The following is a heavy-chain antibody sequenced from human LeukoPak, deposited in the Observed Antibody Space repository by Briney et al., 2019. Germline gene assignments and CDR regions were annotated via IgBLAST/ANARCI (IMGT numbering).Heavy chain of an antibody. Sequence: GGSVTVSCTASGYTFTTYGITWVRQAPGQGLEWMGWISTYNRNTNYAQKLQGRVTMTTDTSTSTAYMELRSLRADDTVMYYCARDRMDTGTYFDYWGQGTLVTVSS. D-gene: IGHD5-18*01. J-gene: IGHJ4*02. V-gene: IGHV1-18*01. CDR1: GYTFTTYG. CDR2: ISTYNRNT. CDR3: ARDRMDTGTYFDY.